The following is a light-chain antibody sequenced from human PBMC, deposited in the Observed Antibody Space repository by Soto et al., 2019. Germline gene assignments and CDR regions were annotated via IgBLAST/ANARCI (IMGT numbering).Light chain of an antibody. Sequence: ESVLTQSPGTLSLSPGERATLSCRASQSVSSNYLAWYQQKPGQAPRLLIYGASTRATGIPDRFSGSVSGTDFTLTISRLEPDDSAVYYCQQYGSSPTWTFGQGTKVEIK. CDR2: GAS. V-gene: IGKV3-20*01. CDR3: QQYGSSPTWT. CDR1: QSVSSNY. J-gene: IGKJ1*01.